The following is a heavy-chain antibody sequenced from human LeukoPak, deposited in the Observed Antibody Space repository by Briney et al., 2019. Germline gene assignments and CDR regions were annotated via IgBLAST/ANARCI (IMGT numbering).Heavy chain of an antibody. CDR2: INIDGSQR. D-gene: IGHD1-1*01. J-gene: IGHJ4*02. CDR3: ARHPNWNFDS. Sequence: PGGSLRLSCAASGFTFNGYWMTWVRQAPGKGLEWVANINIDGSQRDCVDSLKGRFTISRDNDKNSLYLQMNNLRAEDTAVYYCARHPNWNFDSWGQGTLVTVSS. CDR1: GFTFNGYW. V-gene: IGHV3-7*01.